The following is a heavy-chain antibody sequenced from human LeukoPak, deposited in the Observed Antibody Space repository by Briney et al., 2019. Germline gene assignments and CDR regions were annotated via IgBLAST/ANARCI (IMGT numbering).Heavy chain of an antibody. CDR1: GGSISSSSYY. CDR2: IYYSGST. D-gene: IGHD6-6*01. V-gene: IGHV4-39*07. Sequence: SETLSLTCTVSGGSISSSSYYWGWIRQPPGKGLEWIGSIYYSGSTYYNPPLKSRATISVDTSKNQFSLKLSSVTAADTAVYYCARDNSSSSGAVDYWGQGTLVTVSS. J-gene: IGHJ4*02. CDR3: ARDNSSSSGAVDY.